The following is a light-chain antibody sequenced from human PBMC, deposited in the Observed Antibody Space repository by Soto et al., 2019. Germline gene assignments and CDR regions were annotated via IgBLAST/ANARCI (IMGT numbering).Light chain of an antibody. J-gene: IGKJ1*01. CDR1: QGISNY. CDR3: QKYNSAAPWT. CDR2: AAS. Sequence: DIQMTQSPSSLSASVGDRVTITCRASQGISNYLTWYQQKPGKGPTLLIYAASTLQSGVPSRFSGSGSETDFSLTISNLQPEHVATYYCQKYNSAAPWTFGQGTKVEIK. V-gene: IGKV1-27*01.